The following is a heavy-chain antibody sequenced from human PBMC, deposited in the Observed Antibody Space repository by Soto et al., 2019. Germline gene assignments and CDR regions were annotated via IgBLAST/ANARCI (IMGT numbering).Heavy chain of an antibody. CDR2: ISWDGGST. CDR3: AKDSTPLHSHYYGMDV. D-gene: IGHD1-26*01. CDR1: EFTFDDYT. Sequence: GGSLRLSCAASEFTFDDYTMHWVRQAPGKGLEWVSLISWDGGSTYYADSVKDRFTISRDNSKNSLYLQMNSLRTEDTALYYCAKDSTPLHSHYYGMDVWGQGTTVTVSS. J-gene: IGHJ6*02. V-gene: IGHV3-43*01.